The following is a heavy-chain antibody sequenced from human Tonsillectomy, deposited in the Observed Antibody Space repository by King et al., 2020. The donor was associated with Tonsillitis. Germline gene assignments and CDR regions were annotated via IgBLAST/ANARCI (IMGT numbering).Heavy chain of an antibody. J-gene: IGHJ5*02. D-gene: IGHD3-16*02. CDR1: GFSLSTSGVG. CDR3: AHVRSDYVWGSYRSPGQDDWFDP. CDR2: IYWNDDK. Sequence: ITLKESGPTLVKPTQTLTLTCTFSGFSLSTSGVGVGWIRQPPGKALEWLALIYWNDDKRYSPSLKSRLTITKDTSKNQVVLTMTNMDPVDTATYYCAHVRSDYVWGSYRSPGQDDWFDPWGQRTLVTVSS. V-gene: IGHV2-5*01.